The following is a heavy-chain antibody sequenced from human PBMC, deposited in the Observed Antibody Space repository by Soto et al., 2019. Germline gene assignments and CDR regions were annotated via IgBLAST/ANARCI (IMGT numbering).Heavy chain of an antibody. CDR3: ARGRIVASIQDAFEI. J-gene: IGHJ3*02. CDR1: GYDFTSYG. Sequence: QGQLLQSGDEVKKPGASVRVSCRASGYDFTSYGISWVRQAPGQGLEWVSWISAYNGKRDPAQKFQGRVTMTLDTSTDTAHMELGDLTSADTAVYYCARGRIVASIQDAFEIWGQGTMVAVSS. D-gene: IGHD2-21*01. CDR2: ISAYNGKR. V-gene: IGHV1-18*01.